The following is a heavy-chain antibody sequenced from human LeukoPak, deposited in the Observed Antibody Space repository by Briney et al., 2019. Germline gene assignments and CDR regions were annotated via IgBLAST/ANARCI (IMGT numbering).Heavy chain of an antibody. D-gene: IGHD3-22*01. V-gene: IGHV1-18*01. Sequence: ASVKVSCKASGYTFTSYGIRWVRQAPGQGLEWMGWISAYNGNTNYAQKLQGRVTMTTDTSTSTAYMELRSLRSDDTAVYYCARDWPIVVVPSYWGQGTLVTVSS. CDR2: ISAYNGNT. CDR3: ARDWPIVVVPSY. J-gene: IGHJ4*02. CDR1: GYTFTSYG.